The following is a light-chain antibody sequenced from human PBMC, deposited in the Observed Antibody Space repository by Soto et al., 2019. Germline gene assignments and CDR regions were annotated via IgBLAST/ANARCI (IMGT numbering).Light chain of an antibody. V-gene: IGKV1-5*03. CDR2: KAS. J-gene: IGKJ1*01. CDR3: QHYNSYSEA. Sequence: DIPMTQSPSPLSGSVGDRVTITCRASQTISSWLAWYQQKPGKAPKLLIYKASTLKSGVPSRFSGSGSGTEFTLTISSLQPDDFATYYCQHYNSYSEAFCQGTKVELK. CDR1: QTISSW.